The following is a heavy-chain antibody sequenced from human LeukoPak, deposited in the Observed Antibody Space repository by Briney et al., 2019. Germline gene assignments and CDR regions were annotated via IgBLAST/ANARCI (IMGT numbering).Heavy chain of an antibody. CDR1: GGTLTGQA. CDR3: ARMEGYSYSDS. Sequence: ASVNVSCKASGGTLTGQAINWVRQAPGQGLDWMGGFIPIFGATNYAQKFLGRVTITADESTSTVYMEVSRLTSEDTAVYYCARMEGYSYSDSWGQGTLVTVSS. CDR2: FIPIFGAT. J-gene: IGHJ4*02. D-gene: IGHD5-18*01. V-gene: IGHV1-69*13.